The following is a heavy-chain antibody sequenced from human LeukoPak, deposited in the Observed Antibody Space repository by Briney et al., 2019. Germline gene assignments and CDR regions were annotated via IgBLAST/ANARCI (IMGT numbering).Heavy chain of an antibody. V-gene: IGHV1-69*04. Sequence: SVKVSCKASGGTFSSYAISWVRQAPGQGLEWMGRIIPILGIANYAQKFQGRVTITADKSTSTAYMELSSLRSEDTAVYYCARVGIAVAGTFDYWGQGTLVTVSS. CDR2: IIPILGIA. J-gene: IGHJ4*02. CDR1: GGTFSSYA. CDR3: ARVGIAVAGTFDY. D-gene: IGHD6-19*01.